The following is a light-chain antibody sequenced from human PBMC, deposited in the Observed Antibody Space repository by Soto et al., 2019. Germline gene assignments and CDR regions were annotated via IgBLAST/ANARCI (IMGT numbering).Light chain of an antibody. CDR2: SNS. V-gene: IGLV1-44*01. Sequence: QLVLTQPPSASGTPGQRVTISCSGSSSNIGSNSVNWYQQVPGTAPKILIYSNSQRPSGVPDRFSGSKSGTSASLAISGPQSGGEADYYCGVWDDSVNVRYLFGTGTKLTVL. CDR1: SSNIGSNS. J-gene: IGLJ1*01. CDR3: GVWDDSVNVRYL.